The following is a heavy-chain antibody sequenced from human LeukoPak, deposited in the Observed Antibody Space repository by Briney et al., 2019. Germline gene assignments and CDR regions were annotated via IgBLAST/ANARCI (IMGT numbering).Heavy chain of an antibody. CDR2: IYYSGST. CDR1: GGSISSYY. D-gene: IGHD4-17*01. J-gene: IGHJ4*02. CDR3: ARVKTDYGDYVVDY. Sequence: SETLSLTCTVSGGSISSYYWSWIRQPPGKGLEWIGYIYYSGSTNYNPSLKSRVTISADTSKNQLSLKLSSVTAADTAVYYCARVKTDYGDYVVDYWGQGTLVTVSS. V-gene: IGHV4-59*01.